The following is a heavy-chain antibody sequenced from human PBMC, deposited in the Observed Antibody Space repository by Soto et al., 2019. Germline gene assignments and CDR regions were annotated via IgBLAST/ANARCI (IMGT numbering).Heavy chain of an antibody. CDR2: MNPNSGNT. CDR1: GYTFSSYD. D-gene: IGHD3-10*01. CDR3: ARVYGAGTLDF. V-gene: IGHV1-8*01. Sequence: QVLLVQSGAEVKKPGASVKVSCKASGYTFSSYDIHWVRQATGHGLEWMGWMNPNSGNTGYAQNLRGRVTMTRNTAISTAYMELSSLRSEATAIYYCARVYGAGTLDFWGQGTRVTVSS. J-gene: IGHJ4*02.